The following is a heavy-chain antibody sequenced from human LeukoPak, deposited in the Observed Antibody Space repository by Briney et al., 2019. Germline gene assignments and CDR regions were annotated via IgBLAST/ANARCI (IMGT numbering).Heavy chain of an antibody. Sequence: GGSLRLSCAASGFTFSSYTMHWVRQAPGKGLEWVAVISYDGSNKYYADSVKGRFTISRDNSKNTLYLQMNSLRAEDTAVYYCARGSTMIIVIIGYQDYWGQGTLVTVSS. CDR3: ARGSTMIIVIIGYQDY. CDR1: GFTFSSYT. J-gene: IGHJ4*02. V-gene: IGHV3-30-3*01. CDR2: ISYDGSNK. D-gene: IGHD3-22*01.